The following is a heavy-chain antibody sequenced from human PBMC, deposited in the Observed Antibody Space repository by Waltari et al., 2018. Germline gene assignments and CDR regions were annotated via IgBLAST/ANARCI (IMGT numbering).Heavy chain of an antibody. CDR1: GGSLSSSS. CDR2: SYYSGST. J-gene: IGHJ4*02. CDR3: ARLSGGNRSY. D-gene: IGHD2-15*01. V-gene: IGHV4-59*08. Sequence: VQLQESGPGLVKPSETLSLTCPVSGGSLSSSSWRWIRQPPGKGLEWIVYSYYSGSTNSHPSLKSRVPISVETSKNQFSLKLSSVTAADTAVYYCARLSGGNRSYWGQGTLVTVSS.